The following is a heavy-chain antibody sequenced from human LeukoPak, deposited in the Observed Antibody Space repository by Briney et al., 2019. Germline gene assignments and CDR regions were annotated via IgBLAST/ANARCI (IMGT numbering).Heavy chain of an antibody. CDR3: TTRSCGTGACFSSFYYYYGLHF. J-gene: IGHJ6*02. CDR1: GDSISNFA. D-gene: IGHD3-16*01. V-gene: IGHV1-69*13. Sequence: ASVKVSCKASGDSISNFAVSWVRQAPGQGLEWMGGIIPIFGTAHYAQKFQGRVTITADESTSTTSLELSSLKSEDTAIYYCTTRSCGTGACFSSFYYYYGLHFWGQGTTVSV. CDR2: IIPIFGTA.